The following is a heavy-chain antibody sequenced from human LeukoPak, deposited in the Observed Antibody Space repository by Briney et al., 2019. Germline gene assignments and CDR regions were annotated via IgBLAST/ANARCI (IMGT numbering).Heavy chain of an antibody. D-gene: IGHD5-24*01. CDR3: ARQDGSALYYFDY. J-gene: IGHJ4*02. Sequence: GESLKISCKGSGYSFSSYWIAWVRQMPGKGLEWMGIIYPGDSDIRYSPSFQGQVTISADKSISTAYLQWSSLKASDTAMYYCARQDGSALYYFDYWGQGTPVTVSS. CDR2: IYPGDSDI. CDR1: GYSFSSYW. V-gene: IGHV5-51*01.